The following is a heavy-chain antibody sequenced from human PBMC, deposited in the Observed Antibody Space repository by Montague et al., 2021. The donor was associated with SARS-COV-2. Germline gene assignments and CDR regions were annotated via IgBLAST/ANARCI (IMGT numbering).Heavy chain of an antibody. CDR2: IYQSGTT. J-gene: IGHJ5*02. CDR1: GASISNGGYT. CDR3: ARSMIRGGLNWFDP. V-gene: IGHV4-30-2*01. D-gene: IGHD3-10*01. Sequence: TLSLTCAVSGASISNGGYTWSWIRRPPGKGLEWIGDIYQSGTTRYXXXXKXRVTMSVDKSKNQFSLQLTSVIAADTAIYFCARSMIRGGLNWFDPWGQGTLVTVSS.